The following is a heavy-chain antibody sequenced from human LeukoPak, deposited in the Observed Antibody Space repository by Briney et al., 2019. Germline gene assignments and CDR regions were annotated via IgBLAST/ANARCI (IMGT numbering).Heavy chain of an antibody. Sequence: PGGSLRLSCAASGFTFSSYAMSWVRQAPGKGLEWVSAISGSGGSTYYADSVKGRFTISRDNSKNTLYLQMNSLRAGDTAVYYCAKHYYGSGSYDYWGQGTLVTVSS. CDR2: ISGSGGST. D-gene: IGHD3-10*01. CDR3: AKHYYGSGSYDY. V-gene: IGHV3-23*01. J-gene: IGHJ4*02. CDR1: GFTFSSYA.